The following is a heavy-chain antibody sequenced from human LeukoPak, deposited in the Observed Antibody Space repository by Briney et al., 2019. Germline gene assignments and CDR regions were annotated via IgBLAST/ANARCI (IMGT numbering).Heavy chain of an antibody. CDR1: GGTFSSYA. D-gene: IGHD2-8*01. Sequence: GASVKVSCKASGGTFSSYAISWVRQAPGQGLEWMGGIIPIFGTANYAQKFQGRVTMTGDTSISTAYMELSRLRSDDTAVYYCARVDGVLGRRGIDYWGQGTLVTVSS. CDR2: IIPIFGTA. CDR3: ARVDGVLGRRGIDY. J-gene: IGHJ4*02. V-gene: IGHV1-69*06.